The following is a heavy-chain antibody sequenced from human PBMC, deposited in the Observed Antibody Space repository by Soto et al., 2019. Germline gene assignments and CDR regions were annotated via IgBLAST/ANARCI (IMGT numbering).Heavy chain of an antibody. CDR3: AIPRSKSSSGFDI. Sequence: EVQLVESGGGLVQPGGSLRLSCAASGFTFSSHWIHWVRQAPGQGLEGVARINHDGSTTTSADFVKGRFTISRDKGKNTLYLQWDMMRAEYTAVYYRAIPRSKSSSGFDIWGQGTMVTVSP. J-gene: IGHJ3*02. CDR1: GFTFSSHW. V-gene: IGHV3-74*03. CDR2: INHDGSTT. D-gene: IGHD6-6*01.